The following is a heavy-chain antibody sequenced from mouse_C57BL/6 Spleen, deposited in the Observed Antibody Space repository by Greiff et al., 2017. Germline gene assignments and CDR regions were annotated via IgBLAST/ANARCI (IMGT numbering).Heavy chain of an antibody. CDR1: GFTFSSYA. CDR3: ARGRLTGTRFDY. CDR2: ISDGGSYT. V-gene: IGHV5-4*01. J-gene: IGHJ2*01. Sequence: EVQGVESGGGLVKPGGSLKLSCAASGFTFSSYAMSWVRQTPEKRLEWVATISDGGSYTYYPDNVKGRFTISRDNAKNNRYLQMSHLKSEDTAMYYCARGRLTGTRFDYWGQGTTLTVSS. D-gene: IGHD4-1*01.